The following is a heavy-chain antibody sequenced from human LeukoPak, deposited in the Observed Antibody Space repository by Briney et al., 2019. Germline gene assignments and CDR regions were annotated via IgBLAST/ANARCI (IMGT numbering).Heavy chain of an antibody. D-gene: IGHD3-10*01. V-gene: IGHV3-21*01. Sequence: GGSLRLSCAASGFTFSGYNMHWVRRAPGKGLEWVSSISSSSSYIFYADSVKGRFTISRDNSKNTLYLQMNGLRAEDTAVYYCAKGRGYYGYAADYFQDWGQGTLVTVSS. CDR1: GFTFSGYN. J-gene: IGHJ1*01. CDR3: AKGRGYYGYAADYFQD. CDR2: ISSSSSYI.